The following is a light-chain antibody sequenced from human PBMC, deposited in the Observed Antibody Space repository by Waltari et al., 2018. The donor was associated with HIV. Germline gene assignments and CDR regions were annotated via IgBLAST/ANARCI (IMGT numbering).Light chain of an antibody. J-gene: IGLJ1*01. V-gene: IGLV1-40*01. Sequence: QSVLTQPPSVSGAPGQRVTISCTGSSSNIGAGYDVHWYQQLPGTAPKPLTYGNSNRPSGVPDRVSGSKAGTSASLAITGLQAEDEADYYCQSYDSSLSGYVFGTGTKVTVL. CDR2: GNS. CDR1: SSNIGAGYD. CDR3: QSYDSSLSGYV.